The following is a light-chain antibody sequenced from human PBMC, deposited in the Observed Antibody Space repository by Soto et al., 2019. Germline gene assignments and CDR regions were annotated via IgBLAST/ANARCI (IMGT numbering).Light chain of an antibody. CDR2: WAS. CDR1: QSVLYSSNNKNY. V-gene: IGKV4-1*01. J-gene: IGKJ4*01. CDR3: QQYYSVPLT. Sequence: DIVMTQSPDSLAVSLGERATINCKSSQSVLYSSNNKNYLAWYQQKLGQPPKLLIYWASTRESGVPDRFSGSGAGKDFNLTIGSLQAEDVAVYYCQQYYSVPLTFGGGTKVEIK.